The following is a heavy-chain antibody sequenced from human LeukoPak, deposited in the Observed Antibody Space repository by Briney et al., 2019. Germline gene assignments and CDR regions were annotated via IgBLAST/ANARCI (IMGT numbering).Heavy chain of an antibody. CDR2: IYYSGST. Sequence: PSETLSLTCTVSGGSLSSYYWSWIRQPPGKGLEWIGYIYYSGSTNYNPSLKSRVTISVDTSKNQFSLKLSSVTAADTAVYYCARNTEIGTVTYNWFDPWGQGTPVTVSS. J-gene: IGHJ5*02. V-gene: IGHV4-59*12. CDR3: ARNTEIGTVTYNWFDP. D-gene: IGHD4-17*01. CDR1: GGSLSSYY.